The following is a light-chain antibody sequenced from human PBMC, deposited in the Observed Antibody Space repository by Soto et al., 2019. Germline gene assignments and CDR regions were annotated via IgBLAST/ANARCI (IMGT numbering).Light chain of an antibody. CDR3: QQYNNWPPKT. CDR1: QSVTNSY. CDR2: GAS. Sequence: EVVMTQSPVTLSVSPWERATLSCRASQSVTNSYLAWYQQKPGQAPRLLIFGASTRATGIPARFSGSGSGTEFTLTISSLQSEDFAVYYCQQYNNWPPKTFGQGTKVDIK. J-gene: IGKJ1*01. V-gene: IGKV3-15*01.